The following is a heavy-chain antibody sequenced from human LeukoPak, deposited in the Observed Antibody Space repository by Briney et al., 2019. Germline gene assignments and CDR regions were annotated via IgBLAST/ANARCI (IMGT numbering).Heavy chain of an antibody. Sequence: GGSLRLSCATSGFIFSHHGMNWVRQAPGKGLEWVSGIRADAVTTYYADSAKGRFIISRDNSKNTVYLQMNSLSAEDAAVYYCVKDDGWVQYANWGQGTLVTVSS. CDR3: VKDDGWVQYAN. CDR2: IRADAVTT. V-gene: IGHV3-23*01. J-gene: IGHJ4*02. D-gene: IGHD5-24*01. CDR1: GFIFSHHG.